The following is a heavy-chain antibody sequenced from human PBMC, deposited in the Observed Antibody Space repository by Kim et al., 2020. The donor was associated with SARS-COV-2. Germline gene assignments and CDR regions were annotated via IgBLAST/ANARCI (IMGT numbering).Heavy chain of an antibody. Sequence: GGSLRLSCAASGFTFSSYSMNWVRQAPGKGLEWMSSISSSGSYIYYADSMKGRFTISRDNARASLYLQMNSLRAEDTAVYYCARVLTSGWSYFDYWGQGTLVTVSS. D-gene: IGHD6-19*01. CDR2: ISSSGSYI. V-gene: IGHV3-21*01. CDR3: ARVLTSGWSYFDY. J-gene: IGHJ4*02. CDR1: GFTFSSYS.